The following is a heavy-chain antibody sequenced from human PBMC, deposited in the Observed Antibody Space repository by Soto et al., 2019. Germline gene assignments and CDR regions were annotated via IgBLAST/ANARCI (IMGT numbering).Heavy chain of an antibody. CDR1: SGSISTYY. CDR2: IYYTGST. CDR3: ARRQGSSGFTFDY. D-gene: IGHD3-10*01. Sequence: SETLSLTCTVSSGSISTYYWSWIRQPPGKGLEWIGYIYYTGSTNYNPSLKTRVTISVDTSKNQFSLKLSSVTAADTAVYYCARRQGSSGFTFDYWGQGTLVTVSS. J-gene: IGHJ4*02. V-gene: IGHV4-59*08.